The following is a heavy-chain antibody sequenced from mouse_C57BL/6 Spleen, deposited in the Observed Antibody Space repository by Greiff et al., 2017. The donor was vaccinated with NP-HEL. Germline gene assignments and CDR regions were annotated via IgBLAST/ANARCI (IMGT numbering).Heavy chain of an antibody. Sequence: DVKLQESGPELVKPGASVKMSCKASGYTFTDYNMHWVKQSHGKSLEWIGYINPNNGGTSYNQKFKGKATLTVNKSSSTAYMELRSLTSEDSAVYYCARGELGRPYWYFDVWGTGTTVTVSS. V-gene: IGHV1-22*01. CDR1: GYTFTDYN. J-gene: IGHJ1*03. D-gene: IGHD4-1*01. CDR2: INPNNGGT. CDR3: ARGELGRPYWYFDV.